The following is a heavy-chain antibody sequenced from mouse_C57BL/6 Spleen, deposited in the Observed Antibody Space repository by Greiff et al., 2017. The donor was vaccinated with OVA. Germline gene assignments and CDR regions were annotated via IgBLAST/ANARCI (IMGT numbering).Heavy chain of an antibody. CDR2: IYPSDSET. Sequence: QVQLQQPGAELVRPGSSVKLSCKASGYTFTSYWMDWVKQRPGQGLEWIGNIYPSDSETHYNQKFKDKATLTVDKSSSTAYMQLSSLTSEDSAVYYCARSSIYYGIYYAMDYWGQGTSVTVSS. CDR3: ARSSIYYGIYYAMDY. CDR1: GYTFTSYW. V-gene: IGHV1-61*01. D-gene: IGHD2-1*01. J-gene: IGHJ4*01.